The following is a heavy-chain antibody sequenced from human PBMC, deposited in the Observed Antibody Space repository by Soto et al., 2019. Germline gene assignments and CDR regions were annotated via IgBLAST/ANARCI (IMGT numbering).Heavy chain of an antibody. D-gene: IGHD4-17*01. V-gene: IGHV3-30*18. J-gene: IGHJ4*02. CDR2: ISYDGSNK. CDR3: AKDAYDYGDYGHFDY. CDR1: GFTFSSYG. Sequence: GGSLRLSSAASGFTFSSYGMHWVRQAPGKGLEWVAVISYDGSNKYYADSVKGRFTISRDNSKNTLYLQMNSLRAEDTAVYYCAKDAYDYGDYGHFDYWGQGTLVTVSS.